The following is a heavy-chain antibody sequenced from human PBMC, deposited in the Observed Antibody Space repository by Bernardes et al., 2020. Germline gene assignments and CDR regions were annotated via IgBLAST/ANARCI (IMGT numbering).Heavy chain of an antibody. Sequence: ASVKVSCKGSGYTFTSYGISWVRQAPGQGLEWMGWISAYNGNTNYAQKLQGRVTMTTDTSTSTAYMELRSLRSDDTAVYYCARDDPRVSVGELNERYHGYYCYYGMDVWSHGTRVTVAS. CDR2: ISAYNGNT. CDR3: ARDDPRVSVGELNERYHGYYCYYGMDV. V-gene: IGHV1-18*04. D-gene: IGHD3-10*01. CDR1: GYTFTSYG. J-gene: IGHJ6*02.